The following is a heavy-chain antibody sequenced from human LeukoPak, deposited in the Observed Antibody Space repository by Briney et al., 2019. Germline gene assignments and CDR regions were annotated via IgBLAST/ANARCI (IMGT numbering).Heavy chain of an antibody. Sequence: ASVKVSCKASGYTFTSYGISWVRQAPGQGLEWMGWISAYNGNTNYAQKLQGRVTMTTDTSTSTACMELRSLRSDDTAVYYCAREWNYYDSSGPDAFDIWGQGTMVIVSS. D-gene: IGHD3-22*01. CDR2: ISAYNGNT. J-gene: IGHJ3*02. V-gene: IGHV1-18*01. CDR3: AREWNYYDSSGPDAFDI. CDR1: GYTFTSYG.